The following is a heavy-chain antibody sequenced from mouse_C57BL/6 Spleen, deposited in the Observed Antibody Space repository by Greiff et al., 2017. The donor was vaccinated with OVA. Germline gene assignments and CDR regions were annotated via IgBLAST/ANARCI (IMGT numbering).Heavy chain of an antibody. CDR2: IYPGDGDT. CDR1: GYAFSSYW. J-gene: IGHJ2*01. V-gene: IGHV1-80*01. CDR3: ARSPIYYGNYLAY. Sequence: QVQLQQSGAELVQPGASVKISCKASGYAFSSYWMNWVKQRPGKGLEWIGQIYPGDGDTTYNGKLKGKATLTADKSSSTAYMQLSSLTSEDSAVYFCARSPIYYGNYLAYWGQGTTLTVSS. D-gene: IGHD2-1*01.